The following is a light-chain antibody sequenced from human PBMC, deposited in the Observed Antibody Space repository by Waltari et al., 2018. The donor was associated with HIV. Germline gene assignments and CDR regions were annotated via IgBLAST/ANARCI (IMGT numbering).Light chain of an antibody. CDR3: QSYDTKTHWV. Sequence: NFMLTQPHSVSGSAGKTVTISCTRASGRIGSKYLQGCQQRPGSSPRTLIFEDNQRPSGVSDRFSASIDSSSNSASLTISGLKTEDEGHYYCQSYDTKTHWVFGGGSKLTVL. V-gene: IGLV6-57*01. CDR2: EDN. CDR1: SGRIGSKY. J-gene: IGLJ3*02.